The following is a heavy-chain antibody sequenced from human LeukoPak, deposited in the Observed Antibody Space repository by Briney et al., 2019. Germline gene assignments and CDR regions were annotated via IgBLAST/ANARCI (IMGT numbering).Heavy chain of an antibody. Sequence: GGSLRLSCAASGFTFSSYGMHWVRQAPGKGLEWVAVIWDDGSNKYYADSVKGRFTISRDNSKNTLYLQMNSLRAEATAVYYCARDPFRDGYLDYWGQGTLVTVSS. CDR1: GFTFSSYG. J-gene: IGHJ4*02. V-gene: IGHV3-33*01. CDR3: ARDPFRDGYLDY. CDR2: IWDDGSNK. D-gene: IGHD5-24*01.